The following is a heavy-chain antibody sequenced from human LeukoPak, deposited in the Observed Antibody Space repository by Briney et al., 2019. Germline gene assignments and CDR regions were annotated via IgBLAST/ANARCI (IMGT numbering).Heavy chain of an antibody. CDR2: ISAYNGNT. V-gene: IGHV1-18*01. J-gene: IGHJ4*02. CDR3: ARVWVDYYDSSGPDY. CDR1: GYTFTSYG. Sequence: ASVKVSCKASGYTFTSYGIGWVRQAPGQGLEWMGWISAYNGNTNYAQKLQGRVTMTTDTSTSTAYMELRSLRSDDTAVYYCARVWVDYYDSSGPDYWGQGTLVTVSS. D-gene: IGHD3-22*01.